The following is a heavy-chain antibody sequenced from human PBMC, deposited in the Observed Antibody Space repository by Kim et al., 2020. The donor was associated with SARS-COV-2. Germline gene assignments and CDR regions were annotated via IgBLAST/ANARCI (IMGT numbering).Heavy chain of an antibody. CDR1: GDSINSNYY. J-gene: IGHJ3*02. D-gene: IGHD4-4*01. V-gene: IGHV4-39*01. Sequence: SETLSLTCTVSGDSINSNYYWCWIRQPPGKGLEWIGSIYYSGSTYYNPSLKSRVTISVDTSKNQFSLKLSSVTAADTVVYYCARHLQKAFDIWGQGTMVSVSS. CDR2: IYYSGST. CDR3: ARHLQKAFDI.